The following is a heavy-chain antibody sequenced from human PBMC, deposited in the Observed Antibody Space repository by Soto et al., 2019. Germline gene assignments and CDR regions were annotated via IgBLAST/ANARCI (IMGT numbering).Heavy chain of an antibody. CDR1: GFTFSSYG. D-gene: IGHD3-9*01. CDR3: AKEPWGDIAFDI. V-gene: IGHV3-30*18. Sequence: QVQLVESGGGVVQPGRSLRLSCAASGFTFSSYGMHWVRQAPGKGLEWVAVISYDGSNKYYADSVKGRFTISRDNSKNTLYLQMNSLRAEDTAVYYCAKEPWGDIAFDIWGQGTMVTVSS. J-gene: IGHJ3*02. CDR2: ISYDGSNK.